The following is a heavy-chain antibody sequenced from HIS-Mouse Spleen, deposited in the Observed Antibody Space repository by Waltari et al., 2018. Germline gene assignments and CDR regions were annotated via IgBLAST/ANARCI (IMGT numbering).Heavy chain of an antibody. J-gene: IGHJ2*01. Sequence: QLQLQESGPGLVKPSETRSLTCPVSGGSISSSSYYWGGIRRPPGKGLGWIGSIYYSGSTYYNPSPKSRVTISVDTSKNQFSLKLSSVTAADTAVYYCAREIPYSSSWYDWYFDLWGRGTLVTVSS. D-gene: IGHD6-13*01. CDR2: IYYSGST. CDR3: AREIPYSSSWYDWYFDL. CDR1: GGSISSSSYY. V-gene: IGHV4-39*07.